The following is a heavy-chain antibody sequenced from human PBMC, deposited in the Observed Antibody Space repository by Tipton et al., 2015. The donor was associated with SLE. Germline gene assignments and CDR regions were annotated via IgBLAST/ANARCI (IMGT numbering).Heavy chain of an antibody. Sequence: QSGAEVKKPGSSVKVSCKASGGTFRSYVINWVRQAPGQGLEWMGGRIPVSATSIYAKNFQGRVTMTTDESTTTAYMELTSLISEDTAVYYCARARSHFDSSGYLHQGALDIWGQGTLVTVSS. CDR1: GGTFRSYV. J-gene: IGHJ3*02. D-gene: IGHD3-22*01. V-gene: IGHV1-69*05. CDR3: ARARSHFDSSGYLHQGALDI. CDR2: RIPVSATS.